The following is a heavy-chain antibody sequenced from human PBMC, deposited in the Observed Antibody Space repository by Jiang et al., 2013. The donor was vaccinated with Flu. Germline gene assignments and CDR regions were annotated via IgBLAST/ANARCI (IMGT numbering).Heavy chain of an antibody. CDR3: AKEGVPAAISYHFDY. Sequence: SCAAAGFTFSSYAMSWVRQAPGKGLEWVSGISGSGGSTYYADSVKGRFTISRDNSKNTLYLQMNSLRAEDTAVYYCAKEGVPAAISYHFDYWGQGTLVTVSS. D-gene: IGHD2-2*01. J-gene: IGHJ4*02. V-gene: IGHV3-23*01. CDR1: GFTFSSYA. CDR2: ISGSGGST.